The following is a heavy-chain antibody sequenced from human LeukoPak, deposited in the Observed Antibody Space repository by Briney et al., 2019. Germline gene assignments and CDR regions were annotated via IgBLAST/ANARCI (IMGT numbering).Heavy chain of an antibody. Sequence: SQTLSLTCAVSGGSISSGGYSWSWIRQPPGKGLEWIGYIYHSGSTYYNPSLKSRVTISVDRSKNQFPLKLSSVTAADTAVYYCARDSRRWGASTGYFDYWGQGTLVTVSS. J-gene: IGHJ4*02. V-gene: IGHV4-30-2*01. D-gene: IGHD3-16*01. CDR2: IYHSGST. CDR1: GGSISSGGYS. CDR3: ARDSRRWGASTGYFDY.